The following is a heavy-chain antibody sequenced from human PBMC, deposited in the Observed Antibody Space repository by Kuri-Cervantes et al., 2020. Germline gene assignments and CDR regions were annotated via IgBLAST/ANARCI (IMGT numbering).Heavy chain of an antibody. J-gene: IGHJ4*02. CDR3: ARVGTMRSGSYYYLSPY. Sequence: ASVKVSCKASGYTFTSYGISWVRQATGQGLEWMGWMNPNSGNTGYAQKFQGRVTMTRNTSISTAYMELSSLRSEDTAVYYCARVGTMRSGSYYYLSPYWGQGTLVTVSS. CDR2: MNPNSGNT. CDR1: GYTFTSYG. V-gene: IGHV1-8*02. D-gene: IGHD3-10*01.